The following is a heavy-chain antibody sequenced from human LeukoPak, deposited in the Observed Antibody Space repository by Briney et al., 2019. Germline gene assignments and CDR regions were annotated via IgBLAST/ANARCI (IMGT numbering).Heavy chain of an antibody. D-gene: IGHD2-15*01. V-gene: IGHV6-1*01. J-gene: IGHJ4*02. CDR1: GDSVSSNSAA. CDR3: ARDCSGGRCYGRTWGFDY. CDR2: TYYRSKWFN. Sequence: SQTLSLTCAISGDSVSSNSAAWNWLRQSPSRGLEWLGRTYYRSKWFNDYAVSVKSRITISPDTSMNHFSLQLNSVTPEDTAVYYCARDCSGGRCYGRTWGFDYWGQGTLVTVSS.